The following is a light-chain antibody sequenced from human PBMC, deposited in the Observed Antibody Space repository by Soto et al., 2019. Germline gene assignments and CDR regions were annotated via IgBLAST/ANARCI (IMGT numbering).Light chain of an antibody. V-gene: IGKV1-5*03. CDR3: PQYNSRT. CDR2: KAS. CDR1: QSISSW. Sequence: IQMTQSPSTLSASVGDKVTITCRASQSISSWLAWYQQKPGQAPKLLIYKASSLESGVPSRFSGSGSGTEFPLTISSLQPDDFATDYCPQYNSRTFGQGPKVEIK. J-gene: IGKJ1*01.